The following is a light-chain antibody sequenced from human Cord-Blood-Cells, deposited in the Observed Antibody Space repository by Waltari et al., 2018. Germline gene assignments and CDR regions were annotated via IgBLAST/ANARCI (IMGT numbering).Light chain of an antibody. V-gene: IGKV3-15*01. CDR1: QSVSSN. CDR3: QQYNNWPTWT. Sequence: EIVMTQSPATLSVSPGERATLSCRASQSVSSNLAWYQQKPGQAPRLRIYGASTRATGIPARCSGSGSGTEFTLTISSLQSEDFAVYYCQQYNNWPTWTFGQGTKVEIK. J-gene: IGKJ1*01. CDR2: GAS.